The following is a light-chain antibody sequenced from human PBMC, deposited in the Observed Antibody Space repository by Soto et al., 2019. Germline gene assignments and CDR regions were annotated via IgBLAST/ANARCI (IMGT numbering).Light chain of an antibody. Sequence: EIVMTHSPATLWLSPGERATLSCRASQSVSRNLAWYQQKPGQAPRLLIYDASNRATGIPARFSGSGSGTDFTLTISSLEPEDFAVYYCQQRSNWITFGQGTRLEIK. CDR2: DAS. CDR3: QQRSNWIT. V-gene: IGKV3-11*01. CDR1: QSVSRN. J-gene: IGKJ5*01.